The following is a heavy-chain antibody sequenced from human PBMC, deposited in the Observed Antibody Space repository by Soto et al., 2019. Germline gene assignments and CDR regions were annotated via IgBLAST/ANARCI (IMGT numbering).Heavy chain of an antibody. CDR3: VRGAGRSFMVRGVFDY. V-gene: IGHV3-21*01. J-gene: IGHJ4*02. D-gene: IGHD3-10*01. CDR2: ISSSSSYI. Sequence: EVQLVESGGGLVKPGGSLRLSCAASGFTFSSYSMNWVRQAPGKGLEWVSSISSSSSYIYYADSVKGRFTISRDNAKNSLYLQMNSLRAEDTAVYYCVRGAGRSFMVRGVFDYWGQGTLVTVSS. CDR1: GFTFSSYS.